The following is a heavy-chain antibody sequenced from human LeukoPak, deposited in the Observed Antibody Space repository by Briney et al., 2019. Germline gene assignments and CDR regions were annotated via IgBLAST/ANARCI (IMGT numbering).Heavy chain of an antibody. Sequence: GGSLRLSCAASGFTFSSYDMHWVRQATGKGLEWVSAIGTAGDTYYPGSVKGRFTISRESAKNSLYLQMNSLRAGDTDVYYCARGYDILTGDNYFDYWGQGTLVTVSS. CDR1: GFTFSSYD. CDR2: IGTAGDT. CDR3: ARGYDILTGDNYFDY. V-gene: IGHV3-13*01. D-gene: IGHD3-9*01. J-gene: IGHJ4*02.